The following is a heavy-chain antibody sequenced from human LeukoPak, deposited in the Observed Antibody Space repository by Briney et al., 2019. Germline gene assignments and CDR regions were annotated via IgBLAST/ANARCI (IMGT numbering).Heavy chain of an antibody. D-gene: IGHD5-12*01. CDR2: IDHSGGT. Sequence: SGTLSLTCAVSSGSMSDGTWWTWVRQPPGKGLEWIGQIDHSGGTDYDPSLKSRVTISLDKSKSQLSLNLRSVTAADTAIYYCAKHRGYAFDSWGQGTLVTVSS. V-gene: IGHV4-4*02. CDR1: SGSMSDGTW. CDR3: AKHRGYAFDS. J-gene: IGHJ4*02.